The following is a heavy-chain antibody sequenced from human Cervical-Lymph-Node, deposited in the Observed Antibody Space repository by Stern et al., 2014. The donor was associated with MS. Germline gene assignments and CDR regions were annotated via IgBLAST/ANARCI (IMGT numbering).Heavy chain of an antibody. V-gene: IGHV3-74*02. CDR1: GFSFSNYW. CDR2: INSDATTT. J-gene: IGHJ6*02. CDR3: ARSPWSGYIQDV. Sequence: EVQLLESGGGLVQPGGSLRLSCVASGFSFSNYWMHWVRQTPGKGLMWVSRINSDATTTTYADSVKGRFTISRDDAKNTVYLQMNSLRAEDTAVYYCARSPWSGYIQDVWGQGTTVNVSS. D-gene: IGHD5-18*01.